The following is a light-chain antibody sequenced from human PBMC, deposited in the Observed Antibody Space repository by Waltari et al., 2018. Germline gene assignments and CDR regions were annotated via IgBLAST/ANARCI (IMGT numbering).Light chain of an antibody. V-gene: IGKV3-11*01. CDR2: EAS. CDR3: QQRSIWPPT. Sequence: VLTQSPATLSLSPGASVTLSCRASQRISTHLAWYQHKVAQCPRLLIYEASHRAACIPARFSGRGSGTDFTLTISSLETEDFAVYYCQQRSIWPPTFGQGTRLEIK. J-gene: IGKJ5*01. CDR1: QRISTH.